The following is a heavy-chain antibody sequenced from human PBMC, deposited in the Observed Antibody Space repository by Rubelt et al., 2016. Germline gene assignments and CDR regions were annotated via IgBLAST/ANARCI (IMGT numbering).Heavy chain of an antibody. D-gene: IGHD3-22*01. CDR2: IYYSGST. CDR1: GGSISSSSYY. J-gene: IGHJ6*03. V-gene: IGHV4-39*07. Sequence: QLQLQESGPGLVKPSETLSLTCTVSGGSISSSSYYWGWIRQPPGKGLEWIGSIYYSGSTYYNPSLKSRVTVPVGTSKNQFCLKLSSVTAADTAVYYCARAVSYYDSSGYGYYYYMDVWGKGTTVTVSS. CDR3: ARAVSYYDSSGYGYYYYMDV.